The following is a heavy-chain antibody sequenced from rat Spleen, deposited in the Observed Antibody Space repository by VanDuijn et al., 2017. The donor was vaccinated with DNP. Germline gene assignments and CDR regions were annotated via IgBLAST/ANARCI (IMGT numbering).Heavy chain of an antibody. CDR3: ARGGRSYFDY. D-gene: IGHD1-11*01. CDR1: GFTFSDHN. CDR2: VPSSGGST. J-gene: IGHJ2*01. V-gene: IGHV5-25*01. Sequence: EVQLVESGGDLVQPGRSLKLSCSVSGFTFSDHNMAWIRQVPGKGLEWVASVPSSGGSTYYPDSVKGRFIISRDNARNTLYLQMNSLRSEDTATYYCARGGRSYFDYWGQGVMVTVSS.